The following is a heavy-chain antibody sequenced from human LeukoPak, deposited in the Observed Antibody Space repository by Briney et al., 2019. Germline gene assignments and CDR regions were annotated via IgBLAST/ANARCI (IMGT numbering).Heavy chain of an antibody. CDR2: INHSGST. Sequence: SETLSLTCAVYGGSFSGYYWSWIRQPPGKGLEWIGEINHSGSTNYNPSLKSRVTISVDTSKNQFSLKLSSVTAAGTAVYYCARYRGYSYGYAFDYWGQGTLVTVSS. J-gene: IGHJ4*02. V-gene: IGHV4-34*01. CDR3: ARYRGYSYGYAFDY. D-gene: IGHD5-18*01. CDR1: GGSFSGYY.